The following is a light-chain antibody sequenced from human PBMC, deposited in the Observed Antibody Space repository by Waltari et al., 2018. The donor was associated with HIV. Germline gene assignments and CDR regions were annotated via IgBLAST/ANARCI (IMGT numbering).Light chain of an antibody. CDR2: DNT. Sequence: QSVLTQPPSVSAAPGQKVTISCSGSSSNIWSTYVSWYQQLPGAAPKLLIYDNTELPSGIPDRFSGSKSGTSATLGITGLQTGDEADYYCGTWDSSLGGWVFGGGTKLAVL. CDR3: GTWDSSLGGWV. J-gene: IGLJ3*02. V-gene: IGLV1-51*01. CDR1: SSNIWSTY.